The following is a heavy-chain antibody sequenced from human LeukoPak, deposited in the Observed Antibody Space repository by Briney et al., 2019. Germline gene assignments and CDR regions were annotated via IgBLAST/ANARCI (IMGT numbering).Heavy chain of an antibody. CDR3: ARERVVVLYPASGWFDP. V-gene: IGHV1-69*04. CDR2: IIPTFGIA. D-gene: IGHD2-2*01. Sequence: SVKVSCKASGGTFSSYAISWVRQAPGQGLEWVGRIIPTFGIANYAQKFQGRVTITADKSTSTAYMELSSLRSEDTAVYYCARERVVVLYPASGWFDPWGQGTLVTVSS. CDR1: GGTFSSYA. J-gene: IGHJ5*02.